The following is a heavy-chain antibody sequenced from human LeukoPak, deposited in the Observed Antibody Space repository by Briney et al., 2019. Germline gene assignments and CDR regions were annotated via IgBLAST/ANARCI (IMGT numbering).Heavy chain of an antibody. D-gene: IGHD3-22*01. CDR2: IYSGGTT. CDR3: ARDIYYDSSGYYGSVY. V-gene: IGHV3-66*01. J-gene: IGHJ4*02. Sequence: GGSLRLSCAASGFTVSSSYMTWVRQAPGKGLEWVSVIYSGGTTYYADSVKGRFTISRDNSKNTLYLQMNSLRDEDTAVYYCARDIYYDSSGYYGSVYWGQGTLVTVSS. CDR1: GFTVSSSY.